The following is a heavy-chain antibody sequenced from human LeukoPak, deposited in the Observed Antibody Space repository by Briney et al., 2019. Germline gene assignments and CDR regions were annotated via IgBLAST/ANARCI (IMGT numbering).Heavy chain of an antibody. V-gene: IGHV3-30*02. Sequence: GGSLRLSCAASGFTFSSYGMHWVRQAPGKGLEWVAFIRYDGSNKYYADSVKGRFIISRDNAKNSLYLQMNSLRAEDTALYYCARDGGDCSGDSCYVDYWGQGTLVTVSS. CDR3: ARDGGDCSGDSCYVDY. D-gene: IGHD2-15*01. CDR1: GFTFSSYG. J-gene: IGHJ4*02. CDR2: IRYDGSNK.